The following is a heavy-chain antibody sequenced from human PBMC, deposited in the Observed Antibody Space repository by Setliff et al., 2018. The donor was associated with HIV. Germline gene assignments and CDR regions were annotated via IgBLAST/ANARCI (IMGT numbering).Heavy chain of an antibody. CDR1: GQFISDGYY. J-gene: IGHJ5*02. CDR3: AKHDFGEGSCFDP. Sequence: SETLSLTCTVSGQFISDGYYWGWIRQPPGKGLEWIGSVYHSGKTYYNPSLKSRVTMSADTSKNQISLMLRSMTAAETAVYYCAKHDFGEGSCFDPWGQGSLVTVSS. D-gene: IGHD3-16*01. CDR2: VYHSGKT. V-gene: IGHV4-38-2*02.